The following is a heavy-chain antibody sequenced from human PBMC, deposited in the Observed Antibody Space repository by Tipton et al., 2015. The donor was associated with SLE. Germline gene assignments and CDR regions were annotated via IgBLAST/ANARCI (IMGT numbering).Heavy chain of an antibody. J-gene: IGHJ4*02. D-gene: IGHD3-9*01. V-gene: IGHV3-33*01. Sequence: RSLRLSCAASGFTFSGYGMHWVRQAPGKGLEWVAIIWYDGSKKHYVDSVKGRFTISRDNAKNSLYLQMNGLRAEDTAVYYCARDHILTGYYPYFDYWGQGTLVTVSS. CDR2: IWYDGSKK. CDR3: ARDHILTGYYPYFDY. CDR1: GFTFSGYG.